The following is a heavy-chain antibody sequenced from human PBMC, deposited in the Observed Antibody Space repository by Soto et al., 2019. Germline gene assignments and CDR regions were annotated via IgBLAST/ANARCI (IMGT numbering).Heavy chain of an antibody. V-gene: IGHV4-59*08. Sequence: QVQLQESGPGLVKPSETLSLTCTVSGGSISSYYWSWIRQPPGKGLEWIGYIYYSGSTNYNPSLKSRVTISVDTSKNQCSLQLSAVTAADTAVYYCARRGDGYNFPLDYWGQGTLVTVSS. CDR1: GGSISSYY. D-gene: IGHD5-12*01. J-gene: IGHJ4*02. CDR3: ARRGDGYNFPLDY. CDR2: IYYSGST.